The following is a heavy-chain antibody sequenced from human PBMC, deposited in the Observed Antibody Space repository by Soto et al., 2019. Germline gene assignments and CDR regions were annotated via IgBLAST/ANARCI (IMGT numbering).Heavy chain of an antibody. Sequence: SETLSLTCTVSGGSISSYYWSWIRQPPGKGLEWIGYIYYSGSTNYNPSLKSRVTISVDTSKNQFSLKLSSVTAADTAVYYCARDGTTVTTLSSGFDPWGQGTLVTVSS. V-gene: IGHV4-59*01. J-gene: IGHJ5*02. CDR3: ARDGTTVTTLSSGFDP. D-gene: IGHD4-17*01. CDR1: GGSISSYY. CDR2: IYYSGST.